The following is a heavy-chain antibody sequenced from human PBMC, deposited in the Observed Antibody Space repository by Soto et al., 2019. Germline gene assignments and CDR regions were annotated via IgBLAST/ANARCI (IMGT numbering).Heavy chain of an antibody. D-gene: IGHD2-15*01. V-gene: IGHV1-8*01. CDR3: ARWAGSVVVAANGGVENDAFDI. J-gene: IGHJ3*02. CDR2: MNPNSGNT. Sequence: GASVKVCCKASGYTFTSYDINWVRQATGQGLEWMGWMNPNSGNTGYAQKFQGRVTMTRNTSISTAYMELSSLRSEDTAVYYCARWAGSVVVAANGGVENDAFDIWGQGTMVTVSS. CDR1: GYTFTSYD.